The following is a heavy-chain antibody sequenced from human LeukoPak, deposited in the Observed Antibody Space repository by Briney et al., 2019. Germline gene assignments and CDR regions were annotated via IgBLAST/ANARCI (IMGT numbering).Heavy chain of an antibody. V-gene: IGHV4-59*08. CDR3: ARRKIGYYYGSGSYSHAFDI. CDR1: GGSISSYY. D-gene: IGHD3-10*01. CDR2: IYYSGST. Sequence: PSETLSLTCTVSGGSISSYYWSWIRQAPGKGLEWVGYIYYSGSTNYNPSLKSRVTISVDTSKNQFTLALSSVTAADTAVYYCARRKIGYYYGSGSYSHAFDIWGQGTMVTVSS. J-gene: IGHJ3*02.